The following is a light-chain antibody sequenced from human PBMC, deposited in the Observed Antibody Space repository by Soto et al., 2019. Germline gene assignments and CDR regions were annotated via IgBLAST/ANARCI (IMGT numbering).Light chain of an antibody. CDR1: QSVSSN. V-gene: IGKV3-15*01. J-gene: IGKJ2*01. CDR2: GAS. Sequence: EIVMTQYPATLYVSPGVRATLSCRASQSVSSNLAWYQQKPGQAPRLLIYGASTRATGIPARFSGSGFGTEFTLTISSLQSEDFAVYYCQQYNNWPYTFGQGTKLEIK. CDR3: QQYNNWPYT.